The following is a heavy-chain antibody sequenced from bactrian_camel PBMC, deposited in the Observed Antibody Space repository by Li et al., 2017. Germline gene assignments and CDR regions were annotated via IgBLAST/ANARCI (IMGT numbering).Heavy chain of an antibody. Sequence: HVQLVESGGGSVQTGGSLRLSCVVSGHSRGSNCVGWYRQVAGNECELVSSISSERGTNYADSAKGRFTVSHDKAKNTLFLQMNSLKPEDTAMYYCAAGHPGSPPRVGWSPPRDVCQEFGYWGQG. V-gene: IGHV3S55*01. J-gene: IGHJ6*01. CDR1: GHSRGSNC. CDR3: AAGHPGSPPRVGWSPPRDVCQEFGY. D-gene: IGHD1*01. CDR2: ISSERGT.